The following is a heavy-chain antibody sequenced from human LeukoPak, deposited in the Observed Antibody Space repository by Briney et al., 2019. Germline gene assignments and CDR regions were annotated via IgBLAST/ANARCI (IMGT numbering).Heavy chain of an antibody. Sequence: ASVKVSCKASGYTFTGYYMHWVRQAPGQGLEWMGWINPKTGVTNYAQRFQGRVTVTTDTSISTAYMDLSNLRSDGTALYYCARGPTVVTPDYWGQGTLVTVSS. J-gene: IGHJ4*02. D-gene: IGHD4-23*01. CDR1: GYTFTGYY. V-gene: IGHV1-2*02. CDR2: INPKTGVT. CDR3: ARGPTVVTPDY.